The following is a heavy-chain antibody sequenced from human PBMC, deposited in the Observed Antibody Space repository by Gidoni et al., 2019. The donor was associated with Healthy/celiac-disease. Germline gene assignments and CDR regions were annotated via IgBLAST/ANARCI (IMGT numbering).Heavy chain of an antibody. CDR1: GGSFSGYY. V-gene: IGHV4-34*01. D-gene: IGHD3-10*01. CDR3: ARSRYYYGSGSYDY. CDR2: INHSGST. J-gene: IGHJ4*02. Sequence: QVQLQPWGAGLLTPSETLSLTCAVYGGSFSGYYWSWIRQPPGKGLEWIWEINHSGSTNYNPSLKRRGTIAVDTSKNQFSLKLSSVTAADTAVYYCARSRYYYGSGSYDYWGQGTLVTVSS.